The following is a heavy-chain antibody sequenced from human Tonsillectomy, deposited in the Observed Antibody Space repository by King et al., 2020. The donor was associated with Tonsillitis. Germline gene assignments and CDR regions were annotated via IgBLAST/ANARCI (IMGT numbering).Heavy chain of an antibody. CDR1: GFTFSSYT. J-gene: IGHJ4*02. V-gene: IGHV3-21*01. CDR2: ISSSIYI. D-gene: IGHD6-13*01. Sequence: VQLVESGGGLVKPGGSLRLSCAASGFTFSSYTMNWVRQAPGKGLEWVSSISSSIYIFYAYSVRGRFTISRDNAKNSLSLQMNSLRAEDTAVYYCAYSIRWPNKKFDYWGQGTLVTVSS. CDR3: AYSIRWPNKKFDY.